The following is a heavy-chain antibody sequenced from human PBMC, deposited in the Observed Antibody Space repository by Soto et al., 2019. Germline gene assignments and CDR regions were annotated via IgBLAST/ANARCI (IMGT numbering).Heavy chain of an antibody. CDR1: GFTFSTYW. CDR2: INNDGSST. J-gene: IGHJ6*02. Sequence: GGSLRLSCEASGFTFSTYWMHWVRQAPGKGLVWVSHINNDGSSTTYADSVKGRFTISRDNAKNTLYLQMDSLRAEDTAVYYCARDGDQLLWFGELLPHNYYYGMDVWGQGTTVTVSS. D-gene: IGHD3-10*01. V-gene: IGHV3-74*01. CDR3: ARDGDQLLWFGELLPHNYYYGMDV.